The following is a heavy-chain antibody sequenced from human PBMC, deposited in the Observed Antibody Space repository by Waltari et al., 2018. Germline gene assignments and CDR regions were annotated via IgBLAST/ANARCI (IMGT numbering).Heavy chain of an antibody. CDR2: VDPEDGET. CDR3: AKDAYIAVAGTGSPIDY. Sequence: EVQLVQSGAEVKKPGATVKISCKASGYTFTDYYMHWVQQAPGKGLEWMGRVDPEDGETIYAEKFQGRVTITADTSTDTAYMELNSLRAEDTAVYYCAKDAYIAVAGTGSPIDYWGQGTLVTVSS. J-gene: IGHJ4*02. V-gene: IGHV1-69-2*01. CDR1: GYTFTDYY. D-gene: IGHD6-19*01.